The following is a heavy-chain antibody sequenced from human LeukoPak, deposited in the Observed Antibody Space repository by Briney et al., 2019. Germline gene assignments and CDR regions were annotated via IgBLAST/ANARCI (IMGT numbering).Heavy chain of an antibody. Sequence: SETLSLTCTVSGGSISSSSYYWGWIRQPPGKGLEWIGSIYYSGSTYYNPSLKSRVTISVDTSKNQFSLKLCSVTAADTAVYYCARRRAVGMATRSVDYWGQGTLVTVSS. V-gene: IGHV4-39*01. CDR1: GGSISSSSYY. CDR2: IYYSGST. CDR3: ARRRAVGMATRSVDY. J-gene: IGHJ4*02. D-gene: IGHD5-24*01.